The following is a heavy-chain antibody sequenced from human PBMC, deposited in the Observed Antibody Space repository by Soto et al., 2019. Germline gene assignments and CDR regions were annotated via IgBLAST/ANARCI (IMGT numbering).Heavy chain of an antibody. D-gene: IGHD6-19*01. Sequence: GGSLRLSCVVSQISFSSYWMTWVRQAPGKGLECVANINQDGSEKYYEDSVKGRFTISRDNTKNSLYLHMNSLRAEDTAVYYCAKGAVAGDYYYYGMDVWGQGTTVTVSS. CDR1: QISFSSYW. J-gene: IGHJ6*02. CDR2: INQDGSEK. V-gene: IGHV3-7*01. CDR3: AKGAVAGDYYYYGMDV.